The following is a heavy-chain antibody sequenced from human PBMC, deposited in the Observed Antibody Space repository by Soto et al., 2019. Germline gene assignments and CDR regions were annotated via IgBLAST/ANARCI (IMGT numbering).Heavy chain of an antibody. D-gene: IGHD3-3*01. CDR2: ISAYDGKT. CDR1: GYPFTTDC. J-gene: IGHJ5*02. V-gene: IGHV1-18*01. CDR3: ARDPHEFWTSYWFDP. Sequence: ASVTVSCTTSGYPFTTDCIKWVRQAPGQGLELMGWISAYDGKTTYAEKFQGRVTLTTDTSTSTAYMELRSLRSGDTAIYYCARDPHEFWTSYWFDPWGQGTPVTVSS.